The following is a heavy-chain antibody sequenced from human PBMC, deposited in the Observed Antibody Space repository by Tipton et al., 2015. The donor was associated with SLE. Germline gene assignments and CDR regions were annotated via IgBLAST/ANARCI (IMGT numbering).Heavy chain of an antibody. D-gene: IGHD2-15*01. CDR1: GGSFSSYD. CDR2: IYYRGNT. CDR3: ARDGRGYCDNSGCSEYHWFDP. V-gene: IGHV4-59*01. Sequence: LRLSCAVYGGSFSSYDWTWIRQPPGKGLEWIGYIYYRGNTKYNPSLNSRVTISLDTSRTQFSLKLSSVTAADTAVYYCARDGRGYCDNSGCSEYHWFDPWGQGTLVTVSS. J-gene: IGHJ5*02.